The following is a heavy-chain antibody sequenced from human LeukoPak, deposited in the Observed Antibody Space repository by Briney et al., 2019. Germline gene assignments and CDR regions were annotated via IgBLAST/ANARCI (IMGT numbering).Heavy chain of an antibody. V-gene: IGHV3-23*01. D-gene: IGHD3-3*01. J-gene: IGHJ3*02. CDR3: AKDYDWSGWQNDAFDI. CDR2: ISGSGGST. CDR1: GFTFSGYA. Sequence: GGSLRLSCAASGFTFSGYAMSWVRQAPGKGLEWVSAISGSGGSTYYADSVKGRLTISRDNSKNTLYLQMNSLRAEDTAVYYCAKDYDWSGWQNDAFDIWGQGTMVTVSS.